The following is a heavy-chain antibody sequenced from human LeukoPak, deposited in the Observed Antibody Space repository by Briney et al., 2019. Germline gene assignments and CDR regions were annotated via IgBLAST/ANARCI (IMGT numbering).Heavy chain of an antibody. CDR1: GFTFSDAW. V-gene: IGHV3-15*01. J-gene: IGHJ4*02. D-gene: IGHD3-22*01. CDR2: IKSKTDGGTT. CDR3: TREASGYQPYFDY. Sequence: GGSLRLSCAASGFTFSDAWMSWVRQAPGKGLEWVGRIKSKTDGGTTDYAAPVKGRFTISRDDSKNTLYLQMNSLKTEDTAVYYCTREASGYQPYFDYWGQGTLVTVSS.